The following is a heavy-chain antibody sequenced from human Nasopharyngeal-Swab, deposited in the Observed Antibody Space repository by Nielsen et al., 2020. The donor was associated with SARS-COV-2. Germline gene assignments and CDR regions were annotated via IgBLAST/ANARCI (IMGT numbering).Heavy chain of an antibody. V-gene: IGHV1-69*13. CDR1: GGSFSTYA. CDR2: IIPSFSRG. Sequence: SVKVSCKASGGSFSTYAFSWVRQAPGQGLEWMGGIIPSFSRGNYAQKFQDRVTITADEATSTAYMELSSLRSEDTAIYYCARDVHGGSWVFDYWGQGTLVTVSS. D-gene: IGHD2-15*01. J-gene: IGHJ4*02. CDR3: ARDVHGGSWVFDY.